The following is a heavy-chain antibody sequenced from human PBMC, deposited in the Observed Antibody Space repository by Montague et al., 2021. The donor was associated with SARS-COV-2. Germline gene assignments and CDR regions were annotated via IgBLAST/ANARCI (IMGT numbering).Heavy chain of an antibody. V-gene: IGHV4-59*01. CDR2: IYYSGST. CDR3: ASPGGYCTGGSCYYVY. Sequence: SETLSLTCSVSGGSISTYYWSWIRQPPGKGLEWIGYIYYSGSTNYNPSLKSRVTISLDTSKNQFSLELSSVTAADMAVYYCASPGGYCTGGSCYYVYWGQGTLVTVSS. D-gene: IGHD2-15*01. J-gene: IGHJ4*02. CDR1: GGSISTYY.